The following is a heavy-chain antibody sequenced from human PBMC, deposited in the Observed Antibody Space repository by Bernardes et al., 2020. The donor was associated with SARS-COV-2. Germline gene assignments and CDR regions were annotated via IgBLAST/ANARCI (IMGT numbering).Heavy chain of an antibody. V-gene: IGHV4-39*01. CDR3: ARRMRWFDP. CDR2: IYYSGNT. J-gene: IGHJ5*02. Sequence: SETLSLTCTVSGYPISSSHYYWAWIRQPPGWGLEWIGSIYYSGNTYYNASLKSRVTISVDTSKNQFSLKLSSVTAADTAVYYCARRMRWFDPWGQGTLVTVSS. CDR1: GYPISSSHYY.